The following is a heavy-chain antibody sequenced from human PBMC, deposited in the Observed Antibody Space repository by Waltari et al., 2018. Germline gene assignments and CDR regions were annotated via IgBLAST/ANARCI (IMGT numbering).Heavy chain of an antibody. Sequence: QVQLQESGPGLVKPSQTLSLACTVAGCSMSSGGYSWIWTRTPPGNGLEWIGYIYYSGSTYYNLSLESGVTISVDTSKNQFSLKLSSVTAADTAVYYCAREIGNYYDPHWYFDLWGRGTLVTVSS. D-gene: IGHD3-22*01. CDR2: IYYSGST. V-gene: IGHV4-31*03. J-gene: IGHJ2*01. CDR3: AREIGNYYDPHWYFDL. CDR1: GCSMSSGGYS.